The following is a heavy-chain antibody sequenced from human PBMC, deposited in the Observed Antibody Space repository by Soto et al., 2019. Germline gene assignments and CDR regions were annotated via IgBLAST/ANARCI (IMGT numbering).Heavy chain of an antibody. V-gene: IGHV1-69*02. Sequence: QVQLVQSGAEVKKPGSSVKVSCKASGGTFSSYTISWVRQAPGQGLEWMGRIIPILGIANYAQKFQGRVXIXAXXSTSTAYMELSSLRSEDTAVYYCARARRLVGAVDYWGQGTLVTVSS. D-gene: IGHD1-26*01. CDR3: ARARRLVGAVDY. CDR1: GGTFSSYT. J-gene: IGHJ4*02. CDR2: IIPILGIA.